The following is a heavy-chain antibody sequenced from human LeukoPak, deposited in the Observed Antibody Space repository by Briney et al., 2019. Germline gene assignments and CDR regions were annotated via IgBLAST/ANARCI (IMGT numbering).Heavy chain of an antibody. V-gene: IGHV1-18*01. Sequence: ASVKVSCEASGYTFTSYGISWVRQAPGQGLEWMGWISAYNGNTNYAQKLQGRVTMTTDTPTSTAYMELRTLRSDDTAVYYCARVRNDYKPRDPFDYWGQGTLVTVSS. CDR3: ARVRNDYKPRDPFDY. CDR1: GYTFTSYG. D-gene: IGHD4-11*01. CDR2: ISAYNGNT. J-gene: IGHJ4*02.